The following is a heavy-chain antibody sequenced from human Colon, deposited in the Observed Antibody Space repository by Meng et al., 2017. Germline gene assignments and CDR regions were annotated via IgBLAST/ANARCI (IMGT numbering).Heavy chain of an antibody. CDR1: GGSFSGYY. CDR2: INHSGST. D-gene: IGHD6-19*01. CDR3: ARERLSSGWYGGRWFDP. Sequence: VQLQRWGAGLVKPSEPLSHTCAVYGGSFSGYYWSWIRQPPGKGLEWIGEINHSGSTNYNPSLKSRVTISVDTSKNQFSLKLSSVTAADTAVYYCARERLSSGWYGGRWFDPWGQGTLVTVSS. J-gene: IGHJ5*02. V-gene: IGHV4-34*01.